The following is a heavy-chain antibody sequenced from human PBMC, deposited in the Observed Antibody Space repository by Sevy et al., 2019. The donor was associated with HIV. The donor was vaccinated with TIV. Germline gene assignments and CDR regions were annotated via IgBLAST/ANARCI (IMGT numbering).Heavy chain of an antibody. V-gene: IGHV3-11*01. CDR1: GFTLSDYY. Sequence: GGSLRLSCAASGFTLSDYYMNWIRQAPGKGLEWVSHISSTGGTIYYAYSVKGRFTISRDNAKNSLYLQMNSLRVEDTAVYYCARDWGSGFYRFDYWGQGTLVTVSS. J-gene: IGHJ4*02. D-gene: IGHD3-22*01. CDR3: ARDWGSGFYRFDY. CDR2: ISSTGGTI.